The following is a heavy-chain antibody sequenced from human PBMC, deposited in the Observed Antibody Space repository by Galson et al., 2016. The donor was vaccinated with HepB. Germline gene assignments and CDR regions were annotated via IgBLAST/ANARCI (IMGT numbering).Heavy chain of an antibody. CDR1: GLTFSDYY. Sequence: SLRLSCAASGLTFSDYYMSWIRQAPGKGLECVSHISSSSSFTNYADSVKGRFIISRANVKNSLYLQMNSLRAEDTAVYFCARGRRGKYDFLTGYTKGLYNYFDPWGQGTLVTVSS. J-gene: IGHJ5*02. D-gene: IGHD3-9*01. CDR3: ARGRRGKYDFLTGYTKGLYNYFDP. V-gene: IGHV3-11*06. CDR2: ISSSSSFT.